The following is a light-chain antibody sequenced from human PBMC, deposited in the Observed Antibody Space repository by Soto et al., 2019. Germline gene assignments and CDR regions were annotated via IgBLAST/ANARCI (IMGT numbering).Light chain of an antibody. CDR1: YSNVGYIY. Sequence: QSVLTRPPSVSAAPGQKVTISCSGSYSNVGYIYVSWYQQVPGAGPKLLIYDNDKRPSGIPDRFSGSKSGTSATLGITGLQAGDEADYYCGAWDNNLSVMVFGGGTKLTVL. V-gene: IGLV1-51*01. J-gene: IGLJ3*02. CDR2: DND. CDR3: GAWDNNLSVMV.